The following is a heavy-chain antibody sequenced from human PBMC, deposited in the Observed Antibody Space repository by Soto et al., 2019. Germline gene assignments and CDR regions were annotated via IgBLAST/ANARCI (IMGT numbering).Heavy chain of an antibody. Sequence: SETLSLTCTVSSGSISVTNVFWGWVRQPPGKGLEWIGNIDYSGTAYFSPSLATRVTFHVDTSKNQFSLTLYSVTAADTDVYYCARITGRHLDYWGPGILVTVYS. CDR2: IDYSGTA. J-gene: IGHJ4*02. D-gene: IGHD1-20*01. CDR3: ARITGRHLDY. V-gene: IGHV4-39*01. CDR1: SGSISVTNVF.